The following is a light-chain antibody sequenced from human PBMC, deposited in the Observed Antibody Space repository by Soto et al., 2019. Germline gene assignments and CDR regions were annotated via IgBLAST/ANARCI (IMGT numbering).Light chain of an antibody. Sequence: QPVLTQSPSASASLGASVKLTCTLSSGYSTYAIAWHQQQSEKVPRFLMKINYDGTHSKGDGFFDRFSGSSSGAERHLTISSLQSEDEADYYCLSLGTGIQVFGGGTKLIVL. CDR3: LSLGTGIQV. CDR2: INYDGTH. V-gene: IGLV4-69*01. J-gene: IGLJ3*02. CDR1: SGYSTYA.